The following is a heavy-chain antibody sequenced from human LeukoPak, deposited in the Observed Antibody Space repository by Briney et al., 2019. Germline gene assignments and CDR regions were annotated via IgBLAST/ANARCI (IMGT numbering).Heavy chain of an antibody. V-gene: IGHV3-30*02. Sequence: GGSLRLSCTASGFTFSNYGLFWVRRAAGKGLEWMAVIWYDGSKKYYADSVKGRFTISRDDSKNTLFLQMNSLRAEDTAVYYCAKEGWHCSGGSCHQFDYWGQGTLVTVSS. CDR3: AKEGWHCSGGSCHQFDY. D-gene: IGHD2-15*01. CDR2: IWYDGSKK. J-gene: IGHJ4*02. CDR1: GFTFSNYG.